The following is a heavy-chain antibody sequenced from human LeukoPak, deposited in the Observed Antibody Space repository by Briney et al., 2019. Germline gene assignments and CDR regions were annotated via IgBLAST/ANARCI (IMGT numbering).Heavy chain of an antibody. CDR3: ARTLNYYDSSGPLDY. V-gene: IGHV1-46*01. CDR2: INPSGGST. J-gene: IGHJ4*02. CDR1: GYTFTSYY. D-gene: IGHD3-22*01. Sequence: ASVKVSCKASGYTFTSYYMHWVRQAPGQGLEWMGIINPSGGSTSYAQKFQGRVTMTRDTSTSTVYMELSSLRSEDTAVYYCARTLNYYDSSGPLDYWGRGTLVTVSS.